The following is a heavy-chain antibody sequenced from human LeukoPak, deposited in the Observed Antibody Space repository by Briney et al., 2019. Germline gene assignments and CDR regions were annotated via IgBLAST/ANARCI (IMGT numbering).Heavy chain of an antibody. CDR1: GFTFSSYW. CDR2: INSDGSST. D-gene: IGHD3-10*01. V-gene: IGHV3-74*01. J-gene: IGHJ4*02. CDR3: ARDAASGMVRGVPTY. Sequence: SGGSLRLSCGASGFTFSSYWMHWVRQAPGKGLVWVSRINSDGSSTSYADSVKGRFTISRDNAKNTLYLQMNSLRAEDTAVYYCARDAASGMVRGVPTYWGQGTLVTVSS.